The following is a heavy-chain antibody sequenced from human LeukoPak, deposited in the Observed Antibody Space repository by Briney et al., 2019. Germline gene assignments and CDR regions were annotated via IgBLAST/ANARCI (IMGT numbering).Heavy chain of an antibody. J-gene: IGHJ4*02. V-gene: IGHV3-23*01. CDR1: GFTFSSYA. CDR2: ISGSGGST. CDR3: AKGATYSGSLYY. D-gene: IGHD1-26*01. Sequence: VGSLRLSCAASGFTFSSYAMSWVRQAPGKGLEWASAISGSGGSTYYADSVKGRFTISRDNSKNTLYLQMNSLRAEDTAVYYCAKGATYSGSLYYWGQGTLVTVSS.